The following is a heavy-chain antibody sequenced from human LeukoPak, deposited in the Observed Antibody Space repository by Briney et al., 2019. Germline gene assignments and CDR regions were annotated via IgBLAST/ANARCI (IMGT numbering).Heavy chain of an antibody. D-gene: IGHD3-22*01. Sequence: SETLSLTCTVSGVSISSYYWSWIRQPPGKGLEWIGHIYYSGSTKYNSSLKSRVTISLETSKKHFSLRLSSVTAADTAVYYCARGGYYDSRRVDYWGQGTLVTVSS. J-gene: IGHJ4*02. V-gene: IGHV4-59*01. CDR1: GVSISSYY. CDR3: ARGGYYDSRRVDY. CDR2: IYYSGST.